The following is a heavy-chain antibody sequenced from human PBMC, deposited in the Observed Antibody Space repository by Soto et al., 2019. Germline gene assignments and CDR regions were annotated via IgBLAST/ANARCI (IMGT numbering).Heavy chain of an antibody. D-gene: IGHD1-26*01. Sequence: EVQLVESGGGLVKPGGSLRLSCAASGFTFSTYSFNWVRQAPGKGLEWVSFIGSSSSYIYYADSVKGRFTISRDNAKNSLYLQMNSLRAEDTAVYYCASQIVGATGFWGQGTLVTVSS. CDR1: GFTFSTYS. J-gene: IGHJ4*02. CDR3: ASQIVGATGF. CDR2: IGSSSSYI. V-gene: IGHV3-21*01.